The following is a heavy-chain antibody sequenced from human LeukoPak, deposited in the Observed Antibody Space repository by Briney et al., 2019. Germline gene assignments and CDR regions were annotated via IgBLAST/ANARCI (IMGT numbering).Heavy chain of an antibody. CDR2: IVPMFGIP. J-gene: IGHJ4*02. CDR3: AIMGGSTTRAVDY. D-gene: IGHD2-8*01. V-gene: IGHV1-69*02. Sequence: SVKVSCKASGGTFNYYTINWVRQAPGQGLEWMGRIVPMFGIPDYAQKFQGRVTLTADKSTSTAYMELSSLRSEDTAMCYCAIMGGSTTRAVDYWAQGTLVTVSS. CDR1: GGTFNYYT.